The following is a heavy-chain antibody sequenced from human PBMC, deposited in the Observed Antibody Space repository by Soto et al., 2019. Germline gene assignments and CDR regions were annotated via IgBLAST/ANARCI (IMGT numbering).Heavy chain of an antibody. CDR1: GDSVSSNSAA. J-gene: IGHJ5*02. D-gene: IGHD2-15*01. Sequence: PSQTLSLTCAISGDSVSSNSAAWNWIRQSPSRGLEWLGRTYYRSKWYKEYAASVRSRITINPDTSKSQFSLQLNSVSPEDTAVYYCARTVGWLDPWGQGPLVTVSS. V-gene: IGHV6-1*01. CDR3: ARTVGWLDP. CDR2: TYYRSKWYK.